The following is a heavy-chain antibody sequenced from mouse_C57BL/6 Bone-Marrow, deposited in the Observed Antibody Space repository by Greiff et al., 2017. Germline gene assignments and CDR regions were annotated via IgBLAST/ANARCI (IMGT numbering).Heavy chain of an antibody. D-gene: IGHD2-5*01. Sequence: VQLQQSGAELVKPGASVKLSCKASGYTFTEYTIHWVKQRSGQGLEWIGWFYPGSGSIKYNEKFKDKATLTADKSSSTVYMELSRLTSEDTAVYFCARHEVGYRNWGYAMDYWGQGTSVTVSS. V-gene: IGHV1-62-2*01. CDR3: ARHEVGYRNWGYAMDY. J-gene: IGHJ4*01. CDR2: FYPGSGSI. CDR1: GYTFTEYT.